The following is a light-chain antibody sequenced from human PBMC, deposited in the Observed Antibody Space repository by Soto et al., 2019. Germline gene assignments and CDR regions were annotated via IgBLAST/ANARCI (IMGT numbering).Light chain of an antibody. V-gene: IGKV3D-15*01. CDR1: QSVSSN. CDR3: QQYNNWPPLT. Sequence: EIVMTQSPATLSVSPGERATLSCRASQSVSSNLAWYQQKPGQAPRLLIYGASIRATGIPARFSGSGSGTEVPPNISRLQSEDFAVYYCQQYNNWPPLTFGGGTKVEIK. CDR2: GAS. J-gene: IGKJ4*01.